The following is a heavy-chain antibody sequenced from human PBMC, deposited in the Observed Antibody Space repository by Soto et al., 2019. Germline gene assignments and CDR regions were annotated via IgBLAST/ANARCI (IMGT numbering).Heavy chain of an antibody. D-gene: IGHD3-10*01. V-gene: IGHV3-30-3*01. CDR2: ISYDGSNK. Sequence: GGSLRLSCAASGFTFSSYAMHWVRQAPGKGLEWVAVISYDGSNKYYADSVKGRFTISRDNSKNTLYLQMNSLRAEDTAVYYCARDDLWFGENTRQYYYYYGMDVWGQGTTVTVSS. CDR3: ARDDLWFGENTRQYYYYYGMDV. CDR1: GFTFSSYA. J-gene: IGHJ6*02.